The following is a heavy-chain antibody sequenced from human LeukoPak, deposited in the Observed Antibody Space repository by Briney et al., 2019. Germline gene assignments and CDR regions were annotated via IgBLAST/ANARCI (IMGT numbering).Heavy chain of an antibody. CDR1: GGSISSYY. CDR3: ARRNDFDI. J-gene: IGHJ3*02. V-gene: IGHV4-59*08. Sequence: NPSETLSLTCTVSGGSISSYYWSWIRQPPGKGLEWIGYIYYSGNTNYNPSLKSRVTISVDTSKNQFSLKLSSVTAADTAVYYCARRNDFDIWGQGTMVTVSS. CDR2: IYYSGNT.